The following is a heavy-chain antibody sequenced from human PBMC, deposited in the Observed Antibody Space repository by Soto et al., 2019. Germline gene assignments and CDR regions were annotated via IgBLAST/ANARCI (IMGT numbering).Heavy chain of an antibody. CDR3: ARDGGSSWYDH. CDR1: GYTFITYG. J-gene: IGHJ5*02. Sequence: ASVKVSCKASGYTFITYGIHWVRQAPGQSLEWMGWINAGNGHPVYSQTFQNRVTISRDSSATTVYMTLSSLRSEDTAVYYCARDGGSSWYDHWGQGTLVTVSS. D-gene: IGHD6-13*01. V-gene: IGHV1-3*01. CDR2: INAGNGHP.